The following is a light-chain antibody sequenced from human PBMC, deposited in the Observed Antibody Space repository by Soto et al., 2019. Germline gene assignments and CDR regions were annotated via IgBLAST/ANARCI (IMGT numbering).Light chain of an antibody. CDR3: QQYNNWPS. Sequence: IQMTQSPNTLSASVGDSVAVTCRASENVNGHLAWYQQKPGKAPKLLIYEASILESGVPSRFSGSGFGTEFTLTINGLLPEDFVTYYCQQYNNWPSFGQGTRWISN. V-gene: IGKV1-5*03. CDR2: EAS. CDR1: ENVNGH. J-gene: IGKJ1*01.